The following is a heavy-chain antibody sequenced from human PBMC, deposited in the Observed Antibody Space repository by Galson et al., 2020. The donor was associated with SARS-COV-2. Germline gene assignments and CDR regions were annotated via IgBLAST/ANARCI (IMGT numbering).Heavy chain of an antibody. D-gene: IGHD1-26*01. V-gene: IGHV3-30*04. CDR3: ARDSSGSYSYFGY. CDR2: ISYDGSNK. Sequence: GGSMRLSCAASGFTFSSYAMHWVRQAPGKGLEWVAVISYDGSNKYYADSVKGRFTISRDNSKNTLYLQMNSLRAEDTAVYYCARDSSGSYSYFGYWGQGTLVTVSS. CDR1: GFTFSSYA. J-gene: IGHJ4*02.